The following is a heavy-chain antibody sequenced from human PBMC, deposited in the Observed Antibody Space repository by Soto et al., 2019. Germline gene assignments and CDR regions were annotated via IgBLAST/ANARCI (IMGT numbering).Heavy chain of an antibody. Sequence: GGSLRLSCAASGFTFRSYWMTWVRQAPGKGLEWVANIKQDGNEKYYLDSVKGRFTISRDNAKNSLYLQMNSLRAEDTAVYYCARGPFYGSSWGQGTLVTVSS. CDR3: ARGPFYGSS. V-gene: IGHV3-7*01. D-gene: IGHD6-13*01. CDR1: GFTFRSYW. J-gene: IGHJ4*02. CDR2: IKQDGNEK.